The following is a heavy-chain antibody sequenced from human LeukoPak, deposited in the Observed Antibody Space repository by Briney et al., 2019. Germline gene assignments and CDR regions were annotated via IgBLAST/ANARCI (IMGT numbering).Heavy chain of an antibody. CDR3: ARTKEQQLDY. Sequence: PSETLSLACTVSGGSISSYYWSWIRQPPWKGLEWIGYIYYSGSTNYNPSLKSRVTISVDTSKNQFSLKLSSVTAADTAVYYCARTKEQQLDYWGQGTLVTVSS. CDR1: GGSISSYY. D-gene: IGHD6-13*01. V-gene: IGHV4-59*01. CDR2: IYYSGST. J-gene: IGHJ4*02.